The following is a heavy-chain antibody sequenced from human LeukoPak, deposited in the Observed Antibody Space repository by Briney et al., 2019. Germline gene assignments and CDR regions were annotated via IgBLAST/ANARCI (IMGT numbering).Heavy chain of an antibody. Sequence: SETLSLTCTVSGGSISSSSYYWGWLRQPPGKGLEWIGSFYYSGSTYYDPSLKSRVTISVDTSKNHFSLKLSSVTAADTAEYYCARHGTGATTGFYYYYMDVWGKGTTVTVSS. CDR1: GGSISSSSYY. CDR2: FYYSGST. J-gene: IGHJ6*03. D-gene: IGHD1-26*01. V-gene: IGHV4-39*01. CDR3: ARHGTGATTGFYYYYMDV.